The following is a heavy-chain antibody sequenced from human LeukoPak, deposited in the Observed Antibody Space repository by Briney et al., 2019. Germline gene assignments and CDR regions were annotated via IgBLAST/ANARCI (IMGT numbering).Heavy chain of an antibody. J-gene: IGHJ3*01. CDR2: IKHDASEI. V-gene: IGHV3-7*04. Sequence: GGSLRLSCAASGFTFRSYWMNWVRQAPRQGREWVAKIKHDASEIYYVDSVKGRFTISRDNAKNTLYLQMENLRAEDTAVYYCEGGRGEAFDVWGQGTMVTVSS. CDR3: EGGRGEAFDV. CDR1: GFTFRSYW.